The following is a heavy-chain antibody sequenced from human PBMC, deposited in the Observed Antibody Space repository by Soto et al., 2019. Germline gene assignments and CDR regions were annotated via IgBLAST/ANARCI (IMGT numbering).Heavy chain of an antibody. CDR1: GXSRSSGSYY. CDR2: ICYSGST. J-gene: IGHJ5*02. D-gene: IGHD2-15*01. CDR3: ATGYCSGGSCHRGVNGFDP. Sequence: TVSLPCTFSGXSRSSGSYYWSWVRQHAGKGVEWIGYICYSGSTDYNPSLKSRLTRSVDTSNNQFSMKLSSVTAAHTAGYYRATGYCSGGSCHRGVNGFDPWGQGTLCTVSS. V-gene: IGHV4-31*03.